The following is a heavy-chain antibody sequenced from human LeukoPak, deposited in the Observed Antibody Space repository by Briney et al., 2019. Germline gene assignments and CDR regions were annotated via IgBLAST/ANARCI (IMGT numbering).Heavy chain of an antibody. CDR2: IFYSGST. CDR1: GGSISSSSYY. CDR3: ARDNRYFDPGVYYYNGMDV. Sequence: SETLSLTCTVSGGSISSSSYYWGWIRQPPGKGLEWIGTIFYSGSTYYNPSLKSRVTMSVDTSKNQFSLKLSSVTAADTAVYYCARDNRYFDPGVYYYNGMDVWGQGTTVTVSS. V-gene: IGHV4-39*07. J-gene: IGHJ6*02. D-gene: IGHD3-9*01.